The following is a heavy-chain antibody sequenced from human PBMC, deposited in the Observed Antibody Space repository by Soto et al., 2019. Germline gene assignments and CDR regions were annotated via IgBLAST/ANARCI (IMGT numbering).Heavy chain of an antibody. J-gene: IGHJ4*02. CDR1: GFSFSSYT. V-gene: IGHV3-23*01. Sequence: GGSLRLSCAASGFSFSSYTMNWVRQAPGKGLEWVSSINNNSGRKYYADSVKGRFTVSRDNSKNTLFLQMNSLKAEDTAVYFCEKDGDYEYFDYWGQGTQVTVSS. CDR3: EKDGDYEYFDY. CDR2: INNNSGRK. D-gene: IGHD3-22*01.